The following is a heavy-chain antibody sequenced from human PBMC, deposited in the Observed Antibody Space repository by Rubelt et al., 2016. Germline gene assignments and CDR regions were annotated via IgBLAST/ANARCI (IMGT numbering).Heavy chain of an antibody. CDR3: ARLSSGWYYFDY. Sequence: QLQLQESGPGLVKPSETLSLTCTVSGGSISSSSYYWGWIRQPPGKGLEWIGSIYYSGSTYYNPSLKSRVTISVDTSKNQFSRKLSSVTAADTAVYYCARLSSGWYYFDYWGQGTLVTVSS. CDR2: IYYSGST. D-gene: IGHD6-19*01. CDR1: GGSISSSSYY. J-gene: IGHJ4*02. V-gene: IGHV4-39*01.